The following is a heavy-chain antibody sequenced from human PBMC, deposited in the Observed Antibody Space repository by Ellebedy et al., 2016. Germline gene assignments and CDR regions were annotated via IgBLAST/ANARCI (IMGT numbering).Heavy chain of an antibody. Sequence: GESLKISCPASGFTFSGYGMSWVRQAPGKGLEWVSGISGSGGSTYYADSVKGRFTISRDNSKNTLYLQMNSLRAEDTAVYYCATHQGVNWYFAYWGQGTRVTVSS. CDR2: ISGSGGST. V-gene: IGHV3-23*01. CDR1: GFTFSGYG. J-gene: IGHJ4*02. CDR3: ATHQGVNWYFAY. D-gene: IGHD1-1*01.